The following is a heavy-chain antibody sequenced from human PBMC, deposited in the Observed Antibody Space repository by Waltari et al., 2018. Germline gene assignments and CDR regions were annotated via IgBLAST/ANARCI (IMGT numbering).Heavy chain of an antibody. CDR3: ARATGYSSGWYIY. J-gene: IGHJ4*02. V-gene: IGHV4-34*02. Sequence: QVQLQQWGAGLLKPSETLSLTCAVYGGSFSGYYWSWIRQPPGKGLEWIGEINHSGGTNYNPSLKSRVTISVDTSKKQFSLKLNSVTAADTAVYYCARATGYSSGWYIYWGQGTLVTVSS. CDR2: INHSGGT. CDR1: GGSFSGYY. D-gene: IGHD6-19*01.